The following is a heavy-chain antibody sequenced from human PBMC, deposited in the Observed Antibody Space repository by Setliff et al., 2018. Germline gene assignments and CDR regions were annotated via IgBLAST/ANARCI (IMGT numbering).Heavy chain of an antibody. CDR3: ARDLGHGGDSDY. CDR1: GYSISSGYY. J-gene: IGHJ4*02. Sequence: SETLSLTCTVSGYSISSGYYWGWIRQPPGKGLEWVGNIGHTGSINYNPSLKSRLTISRDTSKNQVSLKLNSVTATDTAVYYCARDLGHGGDSDYWGQGILVTVSS. D-gene: IGHD2-21*02. V-gene: IGHV4-38-2*02. CDR2: IGHTGSI.